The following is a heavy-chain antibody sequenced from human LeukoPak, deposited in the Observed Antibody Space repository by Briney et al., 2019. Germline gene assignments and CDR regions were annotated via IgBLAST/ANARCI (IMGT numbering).Heavy chain of an antibody. Sequence: GGSLRLSCAASGFTFRSYWTHWVRQAPGKGLLWVSRINSDGRSTNYADSVKGRFTISRDNAKNTLNLQMNGLRAEDTAPYYCARGNGDYVSLFDYWGQGTLVTVSS. D-gene: IGHD4-17*01. J-gene: IGHJ4*02. CDR2: INSDGRST. CDR3: ARGNGDYVSLFDY. CDR1: GFTFRSYW. V-gene: IGHV3-74*01.